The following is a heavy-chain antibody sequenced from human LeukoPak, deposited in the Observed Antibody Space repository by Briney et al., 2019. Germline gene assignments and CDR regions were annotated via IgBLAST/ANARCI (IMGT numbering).Heavy chain of an antibody. Sequence: ASQTLSLTCTVSGGSIRSGDYYWSWIRQPPGKGLEWIGYIYYSGSTYYNPSLKSRVTISVDTSKNQFSLKLSSVTAADTAVYYCARDSDYSNYLVWGQGTLVTVSS. J-gene: IGHJ4*02. D-gene: IGHD4-11*01. CDR1: GGSIRSGDYY. V-gene: IGHV4-30-4*08. CDR2: IYYSGST. CDR3: ARDSDYSNYLV.